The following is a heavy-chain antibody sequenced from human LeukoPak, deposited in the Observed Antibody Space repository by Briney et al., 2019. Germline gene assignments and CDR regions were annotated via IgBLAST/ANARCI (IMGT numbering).Heavy chain of an antibody. V-gene: IGHV3-21*06. D-gene: IGHD3-16*02. CDR2: ISGSSGSI. Sequence: PGGSLRLSCAGSGFTSSTYSMNWVRQAPGKGLEWVSSISGSSGSIYYADSVKDRFTISRDNAENSLYLQMNSLRAEDTAVYYCARANPPGISFFDYWGQGALVTVSS. CDR1: GFTSSTYS. CDR3: ARANPPGISFFDY. J-gene: IGHJ4*02.